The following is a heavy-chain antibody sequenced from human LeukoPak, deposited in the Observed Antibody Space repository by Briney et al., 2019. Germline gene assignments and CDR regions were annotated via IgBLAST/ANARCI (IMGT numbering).Heavy chain of an antibody. CDR3: AKLGAAAGFGY. V-gene: IGHV3-30*18. CDR1: GFTFSSYG. CDR2: ISYDGSNK. D-gene: IGHD6-13*01. Sequence: GGSLRLSCAASGFTFSSYGMHWVRQAPGKGLEWVAVISYDGSNKYYADSVKGRFTISRDNSKSTLYLQMNSLRAEDTAVYYCAKLGAAAGFGYWGQGTLVTVSS. J-gene: IGHJ4*02.